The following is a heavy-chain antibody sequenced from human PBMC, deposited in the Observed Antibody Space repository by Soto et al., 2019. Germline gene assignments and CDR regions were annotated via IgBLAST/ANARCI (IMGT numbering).Heavy chain of an antibody. CDR2: IYYSGST. CDR3: ARGSGKVAKNYYYYYMDV. V-gene: IGHV4-59*01. D-gene: IGHD1-26*01. Sequence: SETLSLTCTVSGGSISSYYWSWIRQPPGKGLEWIGYIYYSGSTNYNPSLKSRVTISVDTSKNQFSLKLSSVTAADTAVYYCARGSGKVAKNYYYYYMDVWGKGTTVTVSS. CDR1: GGSISSYY. J-gene: IGHJ6*03.